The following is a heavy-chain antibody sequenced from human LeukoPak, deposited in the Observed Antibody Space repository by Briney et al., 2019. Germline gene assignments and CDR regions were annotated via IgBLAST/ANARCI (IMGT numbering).Heavy chain of an antibody. CDR3: TRVRLGASTRYFDY. D-gene: IGHD1-26*01. Sequence: GGSLRLSCAASGFSFSDHCMDWVRLAPGKGLEWVGRIRNKANSYGTEYAASVKGRFTISRDDSKDSLYLQMNSLRSEDTALCYCTRVRLGASTRYFDYWGQGTLVTVSS. CDR2: IRNKANSYGT. J-gene: IGHJ4*02. V-gene: IGHV3-72*01. CDR1: GFSFSDHC.